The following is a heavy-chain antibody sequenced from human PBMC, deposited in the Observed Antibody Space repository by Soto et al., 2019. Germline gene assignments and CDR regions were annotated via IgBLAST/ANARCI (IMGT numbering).Heavy chain of an antibody. D-gene: IGHD2-2*01. Sequence: QVQLVESGGGVVQPGRSLRLSCAASGFTFSSYGMHCVRQAPGKGLEWVAVIWYDGSNKYYADSVKGRFTISRDNSKNTLYLQMNSLRAEDTAVYYCARWHIVLVPAATYYYYYGMDVWGQGTTVTVSS. CDR2: IWYDGSNK. CDR3: ARWHIVLVPAATYYYYYGMDV. CDR1: GFTFSSYG. V-gene: IGHV3-33*01. J-gene: IGHJ6*02.